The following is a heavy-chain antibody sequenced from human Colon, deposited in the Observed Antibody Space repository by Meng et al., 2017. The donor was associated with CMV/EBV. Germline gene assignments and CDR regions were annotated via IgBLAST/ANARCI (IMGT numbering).Heavy chain of an antibody. J-gene: IGHJ4*02. D-gene: IGHD4-17*01. CDR1: GFTFSNYW. Sequence: GESLKISCAASGFTFSNYWMYWVRQAPGKGLVWVSHISGDGGSTSYADSVKGRFTISRDNPKNSLFLQMNSLRAEDTAVYYCARDLYMTTGITLFDYWGQGTLVTVSS. CDR3: ARDLYMTTGITLFDY. CDR2: ISGDGGST. V-gene: IGHV3-74*01.